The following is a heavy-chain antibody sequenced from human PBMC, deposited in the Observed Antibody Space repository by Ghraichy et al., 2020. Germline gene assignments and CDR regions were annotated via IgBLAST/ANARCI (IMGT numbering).Heavy chain of an antibody. D-gene: IGHD2-21*01. CDR1: GFDVSINR. CDR2: IYSGGTT. J-gene: IGHJ3*02. Sequence: GGSLRLSCVGSGFDVSINRMSWVRQAPGKGLEWVSAIYSGGTTDYADSVKGRFTFPRDNSKNTVYLQMNSLRVDDTAVYYCARDLWAFDIWGQGTLVTVSS. CDR3: ARDLWAFDI. V-gene: IGHV3-53*01.